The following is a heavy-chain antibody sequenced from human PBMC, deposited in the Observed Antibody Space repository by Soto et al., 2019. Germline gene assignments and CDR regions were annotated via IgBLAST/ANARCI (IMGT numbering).Heavy chain of an antibody. Sequence: QVRLVQSGAEVKKPGASVKVSCKVSGYTLNEVAIHWVRQAPGKGLEWLGGFDPDEAETIYAQHFQGRVTMTEDTSTDTVYMELSSLRSEDTALYFCTTYHGDYNFDHWGQGTLVTVSS. CDR2: FDPDEAET. J-gene: IGHJ5*02. V-gene: IGHV1-24*01. CDR3: TTYHGDYNFDH. CDR1: GYTLNEVA. D-gene: IGHD4-17*01.